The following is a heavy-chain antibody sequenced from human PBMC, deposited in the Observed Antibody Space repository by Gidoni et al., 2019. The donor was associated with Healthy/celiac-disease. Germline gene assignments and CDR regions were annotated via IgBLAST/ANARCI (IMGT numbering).Heavy chain of an antibody. V-gene: IGHV3-30*18. CDR3: AKGTYYYDSSGYILDY. Sequence: QVQLVESGGGVVQPGRSLRLACAASGFTFSSDGMHWVRQAPGKGLEWVAVISYDGSNKYYADSVKGRFTISRDNSKNTLYLQMNSLRAEDTAVYYCAKGTYYYDSSGYILDYWGQGTLVTVSS. CDR1: GFTFSSDG. J-gene: IGHJ4*02. CDR2: ISYDGSNK. D-gene: IGHD3-22*01.